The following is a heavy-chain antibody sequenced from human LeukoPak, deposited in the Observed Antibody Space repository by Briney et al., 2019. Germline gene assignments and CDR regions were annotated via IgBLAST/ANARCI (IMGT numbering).Heavy chain of an antibody. D-gene: IGHD2-8*02. CDR3: ATYRQVLLPFES. CDR1: GFTFSSYS. Sequence: GGSLRLSCAASGFTFSSYSMNWVRQAPGKGLEWVSCISSGSSYIYYADSVKGRFTISRDNAKNSLYLQMNSLRAEDTAIYYCATYRQVLLPFESWGQGTLVTVSS. CDR2: ISSGSSYI. V-gene: IGHV3-21*04. J-gene: IGHJ4*02.